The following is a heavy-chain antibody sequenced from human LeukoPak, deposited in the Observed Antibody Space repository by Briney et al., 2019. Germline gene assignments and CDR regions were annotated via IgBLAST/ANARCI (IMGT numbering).Heavy chain of an antibody. CDR3: ARGGRFAPIVVVVAATQLMDV. J-gene: IGHJ6*04. CDR1: GGSFSAYY. V-gene: IGHV4-34*01. Sequence: KPSETLSLTCAVYGGSFSAYYWSWSRQPPGMGLEWIGEINHSRSTNYNPSLKSRVTMSVDTSKNQFSLKLNSVTAADTAVYYCARGGRFAPIVVVVAATQLMDVWGKGTTVTVSS. CDR2: INHSRST. D-gene: IGHD2-15*01.